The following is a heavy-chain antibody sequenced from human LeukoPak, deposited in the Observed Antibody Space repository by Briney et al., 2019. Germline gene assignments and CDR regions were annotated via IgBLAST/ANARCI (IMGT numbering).Heavy chain of an antibody. Sequence: ASVKVSCKASGYTFTSYYMHWVRQAPGQGLEWMGIINPSGGSTSYAQKFQGRVTVTRDTSTSTVYMELSSLRSEDTAVYYCAREDVGTVTTKKDNALDIWGQGTMVTVSS. CDR3: AREDVGTVTTKKDNALDI. CDR2: INPSGGST. D-gene: IGHD4-17*01. J-gene: IGHJ3*02. CDR1: GYTFTSYY. V-gene: IGHV1-46*01.